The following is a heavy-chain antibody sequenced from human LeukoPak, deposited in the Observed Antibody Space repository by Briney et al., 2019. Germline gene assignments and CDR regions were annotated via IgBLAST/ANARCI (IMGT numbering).Heavy chain of an antibody. Sequence: SETLSLTCAVYGGSFSGYYWSWIRQPPGKGLEWIGEINHSGSTNYNPSLESRVTISVDASKNQFSLKLSSVTAADTAVYYCAREAKVRSWPIDYYYYYGMDVWGQGTTVTVSS. J-gene: IGHJ6*02. CDR3: AREAKVRSWPIDYYYYYGMDV. V-gene: IGHV4-34*01. CDR1: GGSFSGYY. CDR2: INHSGST. D-gene: IGHD6-13*01.